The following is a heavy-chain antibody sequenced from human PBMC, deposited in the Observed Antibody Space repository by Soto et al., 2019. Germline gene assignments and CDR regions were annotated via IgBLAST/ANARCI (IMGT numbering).Heavy chain of an antibody. CDR1: GGTFSSYA. CDR2: IIPIFGTA. V-gene: IGHV1-69*05. J-gene: IGHJ3*02. Sequence: SVKVSCKASGGTFSSYAISWVRQAPGQGLEWMGGIIPIFGTANYAQKLQGRVTMTTDTSTSTAYMELRSLRSDDTAVYYCAREAGAHDAFDIWGQGTMVTVSS. CDR3: AREAGAHDAFDI. D-gene: IGHD3-10*01.